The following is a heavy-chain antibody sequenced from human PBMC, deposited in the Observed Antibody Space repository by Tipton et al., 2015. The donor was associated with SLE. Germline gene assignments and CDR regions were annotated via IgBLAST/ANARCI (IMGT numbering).Heavy chain of an antibody. D-gene: IGHD6-13*01. CDR3: ARSSGAAAGYNWFDP. CDR2: IYPGDPDT. CDR1: GYSFTSYW. J-gene: IGHJ5*02. Sequence: VQLVQSGAEVKKPGESLKISCKVSGYSFTSYWIGWVRQLPGRGLEWMGIIYPGDPDTRYSPSFQGQVTISADTSITTAYLQWSSLKASDTAMYYCARSSGAAAGYNWFDPWGQGTLVTVSS. V-gene: IGHV5-51*03.